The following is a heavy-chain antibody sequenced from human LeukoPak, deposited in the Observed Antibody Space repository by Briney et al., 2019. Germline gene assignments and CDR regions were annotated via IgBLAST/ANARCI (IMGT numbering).Heavy chain of an antibody. CDR1: GGSISSGGYY. V-gene: IGHV4-31*03. Sequence: SETLSLTCTVSGGSISSGGYYWSWIRQHPGEGLGWIGYIYYSGSTYYNPSLKSRVTISVDPSKHQFSLKLSSVTAADTAVYYCARAGIYDSSGYSYRFFDYWGQGTLVTVSS. CDR2: IYYSGST. D-gene: IGHD3-22*01. CDR3: ARAGIYDSSGYSYRFFDY. J-gene: IGHJ4*02.